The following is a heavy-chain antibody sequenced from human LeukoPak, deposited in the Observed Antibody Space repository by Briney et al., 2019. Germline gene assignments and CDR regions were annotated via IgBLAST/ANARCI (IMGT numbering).Heavy chain of an antibody. CDR3: ARGIGDFDY. CDR1: GGSISHHY. J-gene: IGHJ4*02. V-gene: IGHV4-59*11. Sequence: SETLSLTCTVSGGSISHHYWSWIRQTPGEGLDWIGNIYYDGRTNYKPSLKGRVTISVDTSKNHLSLKLTYVTAADTAVYYCARGIGDFDYWGQGTLVTVSS. CDR2: IYYDGRT.